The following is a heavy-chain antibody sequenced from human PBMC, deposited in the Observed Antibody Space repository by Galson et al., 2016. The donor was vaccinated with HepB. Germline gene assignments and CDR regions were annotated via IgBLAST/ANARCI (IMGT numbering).Heavy chain of an antibody. CDR2: IKSNTDGGTK. D-gene: IGHD3-10*01. V-gene: IGHV3-15*01. CDR1: GFVFNTAC. J-gene: IGHJ4*02. Sequence: SLRLSCAASGFVFNTACMSWVRQAPGKGLEWVGRIKSNTDGGTKDYTVPVRGRVTISRADSEKTVYLHINMLETEDTAVCYCTTLSGWHFDSWGQGTLVTVSS. CDR3: TTLSGWHFDS.